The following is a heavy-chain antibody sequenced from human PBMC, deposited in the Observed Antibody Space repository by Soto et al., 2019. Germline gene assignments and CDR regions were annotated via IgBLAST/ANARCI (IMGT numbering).Heavy chain of an antibody. CDR2: TYYRSKWYN. D-gene: IGHD2-2*01. CDR1: GDRVCINSAD. Sequence: QTLSLLYAISGDRVCINSADWNWIRQSPSRGLEWLGRTYYRSKWYNDYAVSVESRITINPDTSKNQFSLQLNSVTPEDTAVYYCARDLPVVVVPAAPSYYFDYWGQGTLVTVSS. CDR3: ARDLPVVVVPAAPSYYFDY. J-gene: IGHJ4*02. V-gene: IGHV6-1*01.